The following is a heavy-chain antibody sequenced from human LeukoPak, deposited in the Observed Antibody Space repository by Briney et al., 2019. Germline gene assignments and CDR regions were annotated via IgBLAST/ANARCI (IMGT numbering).Heavy chain of an antibody. Sequence: SETLSLTCIVSGYSISTGYYWGWIRQPPGKGLEWIGNIHHSGSTYYNPSLKSRVTISVDTSKNQLSLKLSSVTAADTAVYYCARVAAGIGFFQHWGQGTLVTVSS. D-gene: IGHD6-13*01. CDR2: IHHSGST. CDR3: ARVAAGIGFFQH. V-gene: IGHV4-38-2*02. CDR1: GYSISTGYY. J-gene: IGHJ1*01.